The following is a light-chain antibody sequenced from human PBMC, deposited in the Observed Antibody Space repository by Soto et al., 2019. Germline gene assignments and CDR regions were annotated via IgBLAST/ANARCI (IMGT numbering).Light chain of an antibody. CDR3: QQSYSIPWT. Sequence: DIQMTQSPSSLSASVRDRVTFALRASQSISSYLNWYQQKPGKAPKVLIYAASSLQSGVPSRFSGSGSGTDFTLTISSLQPEDFATYYCQQSYSIPWTFGQGTKVDIK. V-gene: IGKV1-39*01. CDR1: QSISSY. J-gene: IGKJ1*01. CDR2: AAS.